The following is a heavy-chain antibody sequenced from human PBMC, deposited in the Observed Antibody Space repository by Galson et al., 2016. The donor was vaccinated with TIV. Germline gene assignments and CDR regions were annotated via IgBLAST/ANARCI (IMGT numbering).Heavy chain of an antibody. CDR3: AKCAESYGNDAQDV. CDR1: GVTFYSYA. Sequence: SCKASGVTFYSYAFTWIRQAPGKGLEWIGYMDDSGHSKSHPSLQSRVMMSVDKSKRRFSLRLTSVTAADTAVYYCAKCAESYGNDAQDVWGPGTIVTVSS. J-gene: IGHJ3*01. V-gene: IGHV4-59*01. CDR2: MDDSGHS. D-gene: IGHD3-16*01.